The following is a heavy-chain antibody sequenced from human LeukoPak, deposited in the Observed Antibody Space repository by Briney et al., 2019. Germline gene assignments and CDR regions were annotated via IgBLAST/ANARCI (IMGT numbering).Heavy chain of an antibody. D-gene: IGHD3-10*01. V-gene: IGHV4-39*01. CDR1: GGPISGTSYY. CDR3: ARHGRTMETLFFDH. Sequence: PSETLSLTCTVSGGPISGTSYYWGWIRQPPGKGLEWIGSVYYTGSTYYNPSLKSRLSISVDTSEKKFSLRLSSVTAADTAVYYCARHGRTMETLFFDHWGQGVLVTVSS. CDR2: VYYTGST. J-gene: IGHJ4*02.